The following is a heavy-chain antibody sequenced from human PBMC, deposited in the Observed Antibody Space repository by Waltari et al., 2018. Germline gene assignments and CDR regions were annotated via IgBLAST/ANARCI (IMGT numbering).Heavy chain of an antibody. CDR2: IYYSGRL. Sequence: QLQLQESGPGLVKPSETLSLTCTVSGGSISRSSYYWGWIRQSPGKGLEWIGSIYYSGRLDYNPTLKSRVTISGDTSKNQFSLELTSVTSADTAVYYCARHWKKSGYRFDPWGQGTLVTVSS. D-gene: IGHD5-12*01. V-gene: IGHV4-39*01. CDR1: GGSISRSSYY. J-gene: IGHJ5*02. CDR3: ARHWKKSGYRFDP.